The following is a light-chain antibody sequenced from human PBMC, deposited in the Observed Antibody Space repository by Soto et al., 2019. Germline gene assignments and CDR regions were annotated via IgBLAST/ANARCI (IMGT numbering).Light chain of an antibody. J-gene: IGKJ4*01. CDR3: QQYGSSPLT. Sequence: EIVLTQSPGTLSLSPGERATLSCRASQSVSSSYLAWYQQKPGQAPRLLISVASSRATGFPDRFSGSGSGTDFTLTISRLKPEDFAVYYGQQYGSSPLTFGGGTKVEI. V-gene: IGKV3-20*01. CDR2: VAS. CDR1: QSVSSSY.